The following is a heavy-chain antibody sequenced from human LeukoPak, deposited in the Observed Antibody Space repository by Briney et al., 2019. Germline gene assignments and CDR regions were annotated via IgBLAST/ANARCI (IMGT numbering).Heavy chain of an antibody. D-gene: IGHD6-13*01. CDR3: AREPYSSSWYPSAYYYYGMDV. CDR2: ISAYNGNT. J-gene: IGHJ6*02. V-gene: IGHV1-18*01. Sequence: ASVKVSCKASGYTFTSYGISWVRQAPGQGLEWMGWISAYNGNTNYAQKLKGRVTMTTDTSTSTAYMELRSLRSDDTAVYYCAREPYSSSWYPSAYYYYGMDVWGQGTTVTVSS. CDR1: GYTFTSYG.